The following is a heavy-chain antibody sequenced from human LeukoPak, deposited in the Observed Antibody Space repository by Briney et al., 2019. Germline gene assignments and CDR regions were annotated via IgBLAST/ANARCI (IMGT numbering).Heavy chain of an antibody. CDR3: ARALYYDILTGYQTHTYYFDY. Sequence: GGSLILSCTASRVTFSGYTMNWVRQAPGKGLEWVSSISSRSSDIYYADSVKGRFTISRDKARNSLYLQMSSLTAEDTAVYYCARALYYDILTGYQTHTYYFDYWGHESLVTVSS. J-gene: IGHJ4*01. V-gene: IGHV3-21*01. D-gene: IGHD3-9*01. CDR1: RVTFSGYT. CDR2: ISSRSSDI.